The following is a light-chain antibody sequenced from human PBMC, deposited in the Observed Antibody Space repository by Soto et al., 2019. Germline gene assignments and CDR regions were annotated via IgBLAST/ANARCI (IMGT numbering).Light chain of an antibody. J-gene: IGKJ2*01. CDR2: AAS. CDR1: QDIYDY. V-gene: IGKV1-39*01. CDR3: QQIHSTSSYT. Sequence: DIQMTQSPSSLSASVGDSVTITCQASQDIYDYLNWYQQRPGKTPNLLVYAASNLRGGVPSRFSGSGSGTVFTLTINSLQPEDFATYYCQQIHSTSSYTFGQGTRVDIK.